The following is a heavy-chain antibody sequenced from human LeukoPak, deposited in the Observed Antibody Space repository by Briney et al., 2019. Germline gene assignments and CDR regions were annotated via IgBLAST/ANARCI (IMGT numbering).Heavy chain of an antibody. CDR1: GGSISSADYY. D-gene: IGHD5/OR15-5a*01. CDR2: IYYSGTT. Sequence: SETLSLTCSVSGGSISSADYYWSWIRQTPGKGLEWIGYIYYSGTTYYNPSLKSRVAMSVDTSKNQFSLNLSSVTAADTAVYYCARDRRVYIGYCFDYWGQGALVTVSS. V-gene: IGHV4-30-4*01. J-gene: IGHJ4*02. CDR3: ARDRRVYIGYCFDY.